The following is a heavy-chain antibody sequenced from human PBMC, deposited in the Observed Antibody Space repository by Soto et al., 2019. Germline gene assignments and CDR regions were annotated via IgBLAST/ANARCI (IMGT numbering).Heavy chain of an antibody. CDR3: AKASQEQLQRMPFSR. V-gene: IGHV2-5*02. CDR2: IYWDDDK. J-gene: IGHJ4*02. Sequence: SGPTLVNPTQSLTLTCSFSGFSLTTTEVAVGWIRQPPGKALEWLALIYWDDDKRYSPSLKSSLTITKDTAKNQVVLTMNSLTAEDTAVYYCAKASQEQLQRMPFSRWGQGTLVTVSS. CDR1: GFSLTTTEVA. D-gene: IGHD1-1*01.